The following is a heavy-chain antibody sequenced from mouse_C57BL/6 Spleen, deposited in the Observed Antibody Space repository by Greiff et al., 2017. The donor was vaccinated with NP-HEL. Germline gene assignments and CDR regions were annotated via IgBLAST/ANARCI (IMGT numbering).Heavy chain of an antibody. V-gene: IGHV1-80*01. CDR3: AREATTGDYFDY. CDR1: GYAFSSYW. D-gene: IGHD1-1*01. CDR2: IYPGDGDT. J-gene: IGHJ2*01. Sequence: VQLQQSGAELVKPGASVKISCKASGYAFSSYWMNWVKQRPGKGLEWIGQIYPGDGDTNYNGKFKGKATLTADKSSSTAYMQLSSLTAEDSAVYFCAREATTGDYFDYWGQGTTLTVSS.